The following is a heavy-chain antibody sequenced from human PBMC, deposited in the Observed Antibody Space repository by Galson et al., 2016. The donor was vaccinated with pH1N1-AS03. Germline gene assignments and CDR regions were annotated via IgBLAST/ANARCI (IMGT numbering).Heavy chain of an antibody. D-gene: IGHD1-7*01. Sequence: SVKVSCKASGGTFDNHPINWVRQAPGQGLEWVGGFIPNFGTTNSAPKYQGRVTFTTDDSTTTVYMELSNLRSEDTAVYYCARNSDSLGAFDVWGQGTLLLFSS. V-gene: IGHV1-69*05. CDR1: GGTFDNHP. CDR2: FIPNFGTT. CDR3: ARNSDSLGAFDV. J-gene: IGHJ3*01.